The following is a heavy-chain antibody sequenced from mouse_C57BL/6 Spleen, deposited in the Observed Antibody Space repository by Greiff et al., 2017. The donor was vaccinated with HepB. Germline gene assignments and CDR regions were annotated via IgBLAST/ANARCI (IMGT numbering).Heavy chain of an antibody. CDR3: ARDDYGSPFEY. CDR1: GYAFSSSW. CDR2: IYPGDGDT. Sequence: VQLQQSGPELVKPGASVKISCKASGYAFSSSWMNWVKQRPGKGLEWIGRIYPGDGDTNYNGTFKGKATLTADKYSNTAYMQISSLTSEDSAFYFNARDDYGSPFEYWGQDTTHTVAS. J-gene: IGHJ2*01. V-gene: IGHV1-82*01. D-gene: IGHD1-1*01.